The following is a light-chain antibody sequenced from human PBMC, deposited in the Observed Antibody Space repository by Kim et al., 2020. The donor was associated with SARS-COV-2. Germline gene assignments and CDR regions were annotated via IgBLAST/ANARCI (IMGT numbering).Light chain of an antibody. V-gene: IGLV3-19*01. CDR1: NLRSYY. CDR3: QSRNSGGNVV. CDR2: GRN. Sequence: SELTQDPAVSVALGQTVRITCQGDNLRSYYATWYQQKPRQAPVLVIYGRNNRPSGIPDRFSGSTSGNTASLTISGAQAEDEADFYCQSRNSGGNVVFGGGTQLTVL. J-gene: IGLJ2*01.